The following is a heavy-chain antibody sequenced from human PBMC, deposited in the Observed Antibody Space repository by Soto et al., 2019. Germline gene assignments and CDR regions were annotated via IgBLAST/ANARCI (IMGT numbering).Heavy chain of an antibody. V-gene: IGHV3-15*01. D-gene: IGHD2-2*01. J-gene: IGHJ6*03. CDR1: GFTFSNAW. CDR2: IKSKTDGGTT. Sequence: GGSLRLSCAASGFTFSNAWMSWVRQAPGEGLEWVGRIKSKTDGGTTDYAAPVKGRFTISRDDSKNTLYLQMNSLKTEDTAVYYCTTKKGDVVVVPAAINYYYYYMDVWGKGTTVTVSS. CDR3: TTKKGDVVVVPAAINYYYYYMDV.